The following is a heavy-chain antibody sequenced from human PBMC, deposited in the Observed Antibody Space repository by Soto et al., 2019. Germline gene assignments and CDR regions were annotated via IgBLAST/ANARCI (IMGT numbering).Heavy chain of an antibody. D-gene: IGHD5-18*01. CDR3: GRGGSDSPMSPGY. V-gene: IGHV3-74*01. Sequence: PGGSLRLSCAASGFTFSSYWMHWLRQAPGKGLVWVSRINPDGSATNYADSVKGRFTISRDNAKNTLYLQMNSLRAEDTAVFYCGRGGSDSPMSPGYWGQGXLVTVSS. CDR1: GFTFSSYW. CDR2: INPDGSAT. J-gene: IGHJ4*02.